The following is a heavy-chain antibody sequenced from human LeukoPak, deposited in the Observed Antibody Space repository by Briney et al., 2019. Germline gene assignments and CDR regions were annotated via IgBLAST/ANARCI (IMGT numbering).Heavy chain of an antibody. V-gene: IGHV3-48*04. CDR1: GFTFSSYS. J-gene: IGHJ6*04. CDR3: AELGITMIGGV. Sequence: PGGSLRLSCAAFGFTFSSYSMNWVRQAPGKGLEWVSYISSSGSTIYYADSVKGRFTISRDNANNSLYLQMNALRAEDTAVYYCAELGITMIGGVWGKGTTVTISS. D-gene: IGHD3-10*02. CDR2: ISSSGSTI.